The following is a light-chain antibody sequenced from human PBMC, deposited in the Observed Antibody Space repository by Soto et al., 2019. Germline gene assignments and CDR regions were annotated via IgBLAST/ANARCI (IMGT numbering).Light chain of an antibody. J-gene: IGLJ3*02. Sequence: SVLTQPRSVSGSPGQSVTISCTGTSSYVGAYNYVSWYQHHPGKAPKLMIDDVSKRPSGVPDRFSGSKSGNTASLTISGLQAEDEADYYCCSYAGSYTLVFGGGTKVTVL. V-gene: IGLV2-11*01. CDR3: CSYAGSYTLV. CDR1: SSYVGAYNY. CDR2: DVS.